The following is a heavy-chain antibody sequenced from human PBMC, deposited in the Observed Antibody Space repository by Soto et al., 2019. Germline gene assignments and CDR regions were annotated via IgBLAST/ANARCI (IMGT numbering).Heavy chain of an antibody. CDR1: GYTFTSYA. CDR3: ARSFSYCSSTSCYKFDY. Sequence: ASVKVSCKASGYTFTSYAMHWVRQAPGQRLEWMGWINAGNGNTKYSQKFQGRVTITRDTSASTAYMELSSLRSEDTAVYYCARSFSYCSSTSCYKFDYWGQGTLVTVSS. D-gene: IGHD2-2*01. CDR2: INAGNGNT. V-gene: IGHV1-3*01. J-gene: IGHJ4*02.